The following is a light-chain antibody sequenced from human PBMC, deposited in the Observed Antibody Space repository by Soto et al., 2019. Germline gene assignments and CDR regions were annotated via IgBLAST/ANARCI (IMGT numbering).Light chain of an antibody. CDR3: QQYGSSPPIT. CDR2: GAS. J-gene: IGKJ5*01. Sequence: EIVMTQSPATLSVSPGERATLSCRASQSVRSNLAWYQQKPGQAPRLLIYGASTRATGIPARFSGSGSGTDFTLTISRLEPEDFAVYYCQQYGSSPPITFGQGTRLEIK. CDR1: QSVRSN. V-gene: IGKV3-15*01.